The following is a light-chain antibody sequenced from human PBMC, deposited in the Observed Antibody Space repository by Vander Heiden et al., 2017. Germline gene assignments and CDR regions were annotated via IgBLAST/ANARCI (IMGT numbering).Light chain of an antibody. J-gene: IGKJ1*01. V-gene: IGKV4-1*01. CDR1: QSVLYSSNNTNY. CDR3: QQYYATPPT. Sequence: DIVTTQSPDSLAVSLGETATINRTYSQSVLYSSNNTNYIAWYTQKPGQPPNPPLSWASTREAGVPDRFSGSGSVTDFTLTISSLQAEDVAVYYCQQYYATPPTFGQGTKVEIK. CDR2: WAS.